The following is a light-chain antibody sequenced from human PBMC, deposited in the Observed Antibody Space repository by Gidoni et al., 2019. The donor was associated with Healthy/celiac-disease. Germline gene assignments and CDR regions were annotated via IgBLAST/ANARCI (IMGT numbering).Light chain of an antibody. CDR3: GTWDSSLSAGRWV. J-gene: IGLJ3*02. V-gene: IGLV1-51*01. CDR1: SSNIGNNY. CDR2: DNN. Sequence: QSVLTQPPSVSAAPGQQVTISCSGSSSNIGNNYVSWYQQLPGTAPKLLIYDNNKRPSGIPDRFSGSKSGTSATLGITGLQTGDEADYYCGTWDSSLSAGRWVFGGGTKLTAL.